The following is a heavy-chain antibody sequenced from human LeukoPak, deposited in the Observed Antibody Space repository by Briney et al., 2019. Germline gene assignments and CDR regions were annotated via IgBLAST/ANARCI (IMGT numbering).Heavy chain of an antibody. V-gene: IGHV3-7*01. D-gene: IGHD5-12*01. J-gene: IGHJ5*02. CDR1: GFTFSSYW. CDR3: ARSRGYSGPNWFDP. Sequence: GGSLRLSCAASGFTFSSYWMSWVRQAPGKGLEWVANIKQDGSEKYYADSVKGRFTISRDNAKNSLYLQVNSLRVKDTAVYYCARSRGYSGPNWFDPWGQGTLVTVSS. CDR2: IKQDGSEK.